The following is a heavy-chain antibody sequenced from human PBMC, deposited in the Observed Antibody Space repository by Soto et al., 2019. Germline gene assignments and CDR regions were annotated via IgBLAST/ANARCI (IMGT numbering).Heavy chain of an antibody. CDR3: ARPPPVMANDAFDI. CDR2: ISYDGSNK. V-gene: IGHV3-30-3*01. J-gene: IGHJ3*02. CDR1: GFTFSSYA. Sequence: QVQLVESGGGVVQPGRSLRLSCAASGFTFSSYAMHWVRQAPGKGLEWVAVISYDGSNKYYADSVKGRFTISRANSKNTLYLQMNSLRAEDTAVYYCARPPPVMANDAFDIWGQGTMVTVSS. D-gene: IGHD2-8*01.